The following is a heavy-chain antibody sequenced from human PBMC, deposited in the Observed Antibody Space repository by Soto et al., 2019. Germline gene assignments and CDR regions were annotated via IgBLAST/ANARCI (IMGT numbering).Heavy chain of an antibody. CDR2: ISYSGRT. V-gene: IGHV4-61*01. CDR3: ARGSGSYYAY. CDR1: GASVSSGNYY. D-gene: IGHD1-26*01. Sequence: QVQLQESGPGLVKPSETLSLTCTVSGASVSSGNYYWSWIRQPPGKGLECIGYISYSGRTNYNPSLKSRVTISIDTSKNQFSLNLSSVTAADTAVYYCARGSGSYYAYWGQGTLVTVSS. J-gene: IGHJ4*02.